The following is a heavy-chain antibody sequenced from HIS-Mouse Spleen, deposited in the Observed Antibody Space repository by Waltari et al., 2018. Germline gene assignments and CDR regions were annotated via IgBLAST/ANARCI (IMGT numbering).Heavy chain of an antibody. Sequence: QVQLQQWVAGLLKPSETLSLTCAVYVGSFSGYYWSWIRQPPGTGMEWIGEINHSGRTKYNPSLKSRVTISVETAKNQFSLKLSSVTAADTAVYYCARGEAEIAAAAYYYYYGMDVWGQGTTVTVSS. CDR2: INHSGRT. V-gene: IGHV4-34*01. CDR1: VGSFSGYY. D-gene: IGHD6-13*01. CDR3: ARGEAEIAAAAYYYYYGMDV. J-gene: IGHJ6*02.